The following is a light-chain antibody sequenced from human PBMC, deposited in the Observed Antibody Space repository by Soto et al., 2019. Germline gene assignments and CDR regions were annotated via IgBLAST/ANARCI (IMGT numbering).Light chain of an antibody. Sequence: EIVLTQSPGTLSLSPGERATLSCRASQSVSSSNLAWYQQKPGQAPRLLIYGASSRATGIPDRVSGSGSGTDFTLTISRLEPEDFEVYYCQQYGSPYTFGQGTKLEIK. J-gene: IGKJ2*01. CDR1: QSVSSSN. CDR2: GAS. CDR3: QQYGSPYT. V-gene: IGKV3-20*01.